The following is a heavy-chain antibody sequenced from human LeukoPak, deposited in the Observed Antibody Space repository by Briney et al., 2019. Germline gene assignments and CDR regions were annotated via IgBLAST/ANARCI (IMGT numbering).Heavy chain of an antibody. D-gene: IGHD3-16*02. V-gene: IGHV3-21*01. CDR1: GFTFSSYS. CDR3: ARGYSLRGMDYYFDY. Sequence: NPGGSLRLSCAASGFTFSSYSMNWVRQAPGGGLEWVSFISSSGSYIYYAHSVRGRFTISRDNAKNSLYLQMNSLRAEDTAVYYCARGYSLRGMDYYFDYWGQGTLVTVSS. J-gene: IGHJ4*02. CDR2: ISSSGSYI.